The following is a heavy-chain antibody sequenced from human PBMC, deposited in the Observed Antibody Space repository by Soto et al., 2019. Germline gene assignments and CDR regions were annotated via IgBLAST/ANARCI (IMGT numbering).Heavy chain of an antibody. D-gene: IGHD2-2*01. Sequence: SVKVFCKASGGTFSGYAISWVRQAPGQGLEWMGGIIPIFGTANYAQKFQGRVTITADESTSTAYMELSSLRSEDTAVYYCARGPAAIRGLYGMDVWGQGTTVTV. V-gene: IGHV1-69*13. J-gene: IGHJ6*02. CDR1: GGTFSGYA. CDR3: ARGPAAIRGLYGMDV. CDR2: IIPIFGTA.